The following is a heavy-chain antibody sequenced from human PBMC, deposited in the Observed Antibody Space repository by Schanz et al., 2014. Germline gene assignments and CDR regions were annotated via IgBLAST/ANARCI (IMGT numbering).Heavy chain of an antibody. J-gene: IGHJ4*02. D-gene: IGHD4-17*01. CDR3: VRDTDYHFDY. CDR1: GFTFSDYY. Sequence: PGGSLRLSCAASGFTFSDYYMSWIRQAPGKGLECISYISSRGTTIYYADSVKGRFTISRDNAENSLYLQMSSLRAEDTAVYYCVRDTDYHFDYWGQGTLVTVSS. V-gene: IGHV3-11*01. CDR2: ISSRGTTI.